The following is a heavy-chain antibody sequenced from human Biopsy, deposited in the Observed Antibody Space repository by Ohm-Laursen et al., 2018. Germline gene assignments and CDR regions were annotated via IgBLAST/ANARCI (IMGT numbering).Heavy chain of an antibody. D-gene: IGHD5-18*01. CDR2: IYYTGST. CDR1: RDSISNYY. CDR3: ARDGWQGYTYGFFES. J-gene: IGHJ4*02. Sequence: TLSLTCTVSRDSISNYYWTWIRQSPGKGLEWIGYIYYTGSTNYNPSVKSRVTISVDTSKNQFSLEMTSMTAADTAVYYCARDGWQGYTYGFFESWGQGTLVTVSS. V-gene: IGHV4-59*01.